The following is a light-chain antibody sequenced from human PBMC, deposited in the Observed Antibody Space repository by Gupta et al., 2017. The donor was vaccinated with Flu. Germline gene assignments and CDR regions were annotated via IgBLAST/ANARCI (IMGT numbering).Light chain of an antibody. J-gene: IGKJ1*01. CDR3: QQTYVYPRS. V-gene: IGKV1-39*01. CDR2: AAS. Sequence: PSSLSASPGDRVTITCRASQNIDTHLNWYRQKPGKAPELLIYAASTLQSGTPSRFSGGGSGTDFTLTIINLQPEDSATYFCQQTYVYPRSFGQGTTMEIK. CDR1: QNIDTH.